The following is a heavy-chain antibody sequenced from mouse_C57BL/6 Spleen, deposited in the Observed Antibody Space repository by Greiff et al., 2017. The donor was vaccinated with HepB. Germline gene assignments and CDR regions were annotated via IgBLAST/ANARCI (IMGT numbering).Heavy chain of an antibody. CDR2: ISDGGSYT. Sequence: EVQLVESGGGLVKPGGSLKLSCAASGFTFSSYAMSWVRQTPEKRLEWVATISDGGSYTYYPDNIKGRFTISRDNAKNNLYLQKSHLKSEDTAVYYCARDRNFYYVDYWGQGTTLTVSS. J-gene: IGHJ2*01. CDR1: GFTFSSYA. V-gene: IGHV5-4*01. CDR3: ARDRNFYYVDY.